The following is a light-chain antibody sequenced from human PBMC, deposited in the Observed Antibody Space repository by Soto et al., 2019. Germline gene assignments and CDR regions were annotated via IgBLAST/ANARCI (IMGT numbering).Light chain of an antibody. CDR2: DGS. J-gene: IGLJ2*01. V-gene: IGLV2-14*01. Sequence: QSALTQPASVSGSPGQSITISCTETSADLGGYRFVSWYQQHPGETPKLLIYDGSNRPSGVSTRFSGSKSGNTASLTISGLQAEDEAHYYCSSYRSTSTHVVFGGGTKLTVL. CDR1: SADLGGYRF. CDR3: SSYRSTSTHVV.